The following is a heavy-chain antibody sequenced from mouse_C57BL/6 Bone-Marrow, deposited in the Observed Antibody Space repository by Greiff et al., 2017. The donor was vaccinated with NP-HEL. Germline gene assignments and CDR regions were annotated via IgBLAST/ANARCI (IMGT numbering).Heavy chain of an antibody. CDR2: IHPNSGST. CDR1: GYTFTSYW. D-gene: IGHD2-1*01. Sequence: QVQLKQPGAELVKPGASVKLSCKASGYTFTSYWMHWVKQRPGQGLEWIGMIHPNSGSTNYNEKFKSKATLTVDKSSSTAYMQLSSLTSEDSAVYYCASYGSPYGYWGQGTTLTVSS. J-gene: IGHJ2*01. CDR3: ASYGSPYGY. V-gene: IGHV1-64*01.